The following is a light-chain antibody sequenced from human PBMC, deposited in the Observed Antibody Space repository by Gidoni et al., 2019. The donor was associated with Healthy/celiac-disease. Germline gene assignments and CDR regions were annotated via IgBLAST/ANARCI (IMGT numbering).Light chain of an antibody. CDR1: QGISSY. V-gene: IGKV1-9*01. CDR3: QQLNSYLYT. Sequence: DIQLTQSPSFLSASVGDRVTITCRASQGISSYLAWYQQKPVKAPKLLIYAASTLQSGVPSRFSGSGSRTEFTLTISSLQPEDFATYYCQQLNSYLYTFGQGTKLEIK. J-gene: IGKJ2*01. CDR2: AAS.